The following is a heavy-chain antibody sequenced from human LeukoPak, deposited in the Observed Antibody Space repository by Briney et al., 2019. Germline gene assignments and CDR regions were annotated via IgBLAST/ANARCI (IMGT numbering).Heavy chain of an antibody. CDR3: ARTPVTPAASDY. Sequence: SETLSLTCAVSGYSISSGYYWGWIRQPPGKGLEWIGSIYYSGSTYYNPSLKSRVTISVDTSKNQFSLKLSSVTAADTAVYYCARTPVTPAASDYWGQGTPVTVSS. J-gene: IGHJ4*02. V-gene: IGHV4-38-2*01. CDR2: IYYSGST. D-gene: IGHD2-2*01. CDR1: GYSISSGYY.